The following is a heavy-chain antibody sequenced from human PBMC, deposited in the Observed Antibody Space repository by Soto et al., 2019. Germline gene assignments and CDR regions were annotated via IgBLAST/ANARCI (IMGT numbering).Heavy chain of an antibody. D-gene: IGHD6-19*01. CDR1: GGSISSSSYY. J-gene: IGHJ4*02. CDR2: IYYSGST. Sequence: SETLSLTCTVSGGSISSSSYYWGWIRQPPGKGLEWIGSIYYSGSTYYNPSLKSRVTISVDTSKNQFSLKLSSVTAADTAVYYCARGRYSNGWYYYDYWGQGTLVTVSS. V-gene: IGHV4-39*01. CDR3: ARGRYSNGWYYYDY.